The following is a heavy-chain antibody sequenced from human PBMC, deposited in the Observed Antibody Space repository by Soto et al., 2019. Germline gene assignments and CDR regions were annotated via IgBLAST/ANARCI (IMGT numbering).Heavy chain of an antibody. Sequence: QVQLVKSGGGVVQPGRSLRLSCTASGFTFNTYAMHWVRQAPGRGLEWVAIISSDGFNKYYADSVKGRFTISRDNSKNTLYVQMNSLRAEDTAVYYCAKDPITNGWSANYFDYWGQGTLVTVSS. J-gene: IGHJ4*02. CDR2: ISSDGFNK. CDR1: GFTFNTYA. V-gene: IGHV3-30*18. D-gene: IGHD6-19*01. CDR3: AKDPITNGWSANYFDY.